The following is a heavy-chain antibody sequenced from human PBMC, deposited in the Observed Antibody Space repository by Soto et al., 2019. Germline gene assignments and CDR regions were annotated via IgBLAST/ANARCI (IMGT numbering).Heavy chain of an antibody. Sequence: GXSVKVSCEASIYSFTRYETTRIRQATGQGLEWLGWMNPNSGDTVYAEKFQGRVTLTRDTSISTAYMELSSLRYEDTAVYYCARGRGGHCSGGKCYRFLDHWGQGTLVTVSS. CDR2: MNPNSGDT. V-gene: IGHV1-8*01. CDR1: IYSFTRYE. J-gene: IGHJ4*02. CDR3: ARGRGGHCSGGKCYRFLDH. D-gene: IGHD2-15*01.